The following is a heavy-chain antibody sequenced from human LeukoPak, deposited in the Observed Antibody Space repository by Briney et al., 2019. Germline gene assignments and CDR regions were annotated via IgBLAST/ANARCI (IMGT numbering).Heavy chain of an antibody. CDR3: ARGEDGDYYFQH. V-gene: IGHV4-34*01. CDR2: INHSGSS. Sequence: SETLSLTCAVYGGSFSGYYWSWIRQPPGEGLEWIGEINHSGSSNYNPSLKSRVTISVDTSKNQFSLKLSPVTAADTAVYYCARGEDGDYYFQHWGQGTLVTVSS. CDR1: GGSFSGYY. J-gene: IGHJ1*01. D-gene: IGHD4-17*01.